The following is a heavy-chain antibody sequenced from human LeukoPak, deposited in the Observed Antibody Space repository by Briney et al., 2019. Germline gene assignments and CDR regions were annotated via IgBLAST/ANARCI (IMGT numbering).Heavy chain of an antibody. CDR2: IYYSGST. CDR3: ARRLYDILTGYDY. J-gene: IGHJ4*02. V-gene: IGHV4-39*01. CDR1: GGSISSSSYY. Sequence: SETLSLTCTVSGGSISSSSYYWGWFRQPPGKGLEWIGSIYYSGSTYYNPSLKSRVTISVDTSKNQFSLKLSSVTAADTAVYYCARRLYDILTGYDYWGQGTLVTVSS. D-gene: IGHD3-9*01.